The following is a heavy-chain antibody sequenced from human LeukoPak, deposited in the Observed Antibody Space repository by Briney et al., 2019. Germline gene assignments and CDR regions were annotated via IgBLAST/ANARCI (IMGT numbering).Heavy chain of an antibody. D-gene: IGHD6-13*01. Sequence: ASVKVSCKASGGTFSSYAISWVRQAPGQGLEWMGRIIPIFGTANYAQKFQGRVTITTGESTSTAYMELSSLRSEDTAVYYCTIAAAGTWPFDYWGQGTLVTVSS. CDR1: GGTFSSYA. CDR2: IIPIFGTA. CDR3: TIAAAGTWPFDY. V-gene: IGHV1-69*05. J-gene: IGHJ4*02.